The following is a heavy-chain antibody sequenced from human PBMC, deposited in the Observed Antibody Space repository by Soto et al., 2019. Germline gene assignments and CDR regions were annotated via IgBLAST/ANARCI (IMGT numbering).Heavy chain of an antibody. CDR2: INPSDGST. D-gene: IGHD4-4*01. CDR1: GYTFTSYY. J-gene: IGHJ4*02. Sequence: GASVTVSCKASGYTFTSYYIHWVRQAPGQGLEWMGIINPSDGSTTYAQKLKGRVTMTRDTSTSTVYMELSSLRSEDTAVFYCARGSLEMTTITSYFDYWGQGTLVTVSS. CDR3: ARGSLEMTTITSYFDY. V-gene: IGHV1-46*01.